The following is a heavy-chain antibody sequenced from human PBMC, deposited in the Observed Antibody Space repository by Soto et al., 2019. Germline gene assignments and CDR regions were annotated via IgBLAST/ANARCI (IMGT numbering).Heavy chain of an antibody. D-gene: IGHD5-18*01. CDR1: GGSVSSGSYY. Sequence: SETLSLTCTVSGGSVSSGSYYWSWIRQPPGKGLEWIGYIYYSGSTNYNPSLKSRVTISVDTSKNQFSLKLSSVTAADTAVYYCGRLYSYGSQWLDYWDQGALVTVSS. J-gene: IGHJ4*02. CDR3: GRLYSYGSQWLDY. CDR2: IYYSGST. V-gene: IGHV4-61*01.